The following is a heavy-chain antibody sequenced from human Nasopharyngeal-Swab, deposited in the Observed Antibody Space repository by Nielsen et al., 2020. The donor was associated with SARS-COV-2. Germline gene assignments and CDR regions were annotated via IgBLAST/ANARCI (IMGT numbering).Heavy chain of an antibody. CDR2: ISSSGSTI. CDR1: GFTFSSYE. Sequence: GESLKISCAASGFTFSSYEMNWVRQAPGKGLEWVSYISSSGSTIYYADSVKGRFTISRDNAKNSLYLQMNSLRAEDTAVYYCARSPYSSGWYSYFDYWGQGTLGNGSS. V-gene: IGHV3-48*03. D-gene: IGHD6-19*01. CDR3: ARSPYSSGWYSYFDY. J-gene: IGHJ4*02.